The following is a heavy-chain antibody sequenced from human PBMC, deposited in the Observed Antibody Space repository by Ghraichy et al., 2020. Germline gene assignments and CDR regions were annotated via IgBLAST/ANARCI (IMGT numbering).Heavy chain of an antibody. CDR1: GFTFSSYS. Sequence: GGSLRLSCVGSGFTFSSYSMKWVRQSPGKGLEWVSYITSSSRTKSYADSVKGRFTISRDNAQNSLYLQMNSLRDEDTAVYYCARGSTVVRFFYYDGMDVWGQGTTVTVSS. V-gene: IGHV3-48*02. J-gene: IGHJ6*02. CDR3: ARGSTVVRFFYYDGMDV. CDR2: ITSSSRTK. D-gene: IGHD4-23*01.